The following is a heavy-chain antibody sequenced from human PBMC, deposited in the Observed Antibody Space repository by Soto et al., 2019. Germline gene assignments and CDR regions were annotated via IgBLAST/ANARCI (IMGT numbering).Heavy chain of an antibody. V-gene: IGHV3-64*01. J-gene: IGHJ4*02. CDR3: ARSGDNGYYFDY. Sequence: RFTISRDNSTNTLYLQMGSLRAEDMAVYYCARSGDNGYYFDYWGQGTLVTVSA. D-gene: IGHD3-10*01.